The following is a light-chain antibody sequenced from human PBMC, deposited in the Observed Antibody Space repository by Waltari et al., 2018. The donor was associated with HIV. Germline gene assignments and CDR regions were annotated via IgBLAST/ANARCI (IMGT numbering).Light chain of an antibody. Sequence: QSFLTQPPSASGTPGQTVTLSCSGSSSTIENDNVYWYQQLPGITPKLLIYKNFLRPSGVPDRFAASKSGTSASLTISGLRSADEADYYCVGWDSSLSAYVFGAGTKVAVL. CDR2: KNF. CDR3: VGWDSSLSAYV. J-gene: IGLJ1*01. CDR1: SSTIENDN. V-gene: IGLV1-47*01.